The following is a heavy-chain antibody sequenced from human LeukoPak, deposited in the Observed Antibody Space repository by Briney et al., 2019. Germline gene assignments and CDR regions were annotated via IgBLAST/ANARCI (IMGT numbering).Heavy chain of an antibody. V-gene: IGHV3-21*01. CDR1: GFTFSSYS. CDR2: ISSSSSYI. J-gene: IGHJ4*02. D-gene: IGHD3-3*01. CDR3: ARDTSYTIFGVFDFDY. Sequence: GGSLRLSCAASGFTFSSYSMNWVRQAPGKGLEWVSYISSSSSYIYYADSVKGRFTISRDNAKNSLYLQMNSLRAEDTAVYYCARDTSYTIFGVFDFDYWGQGTLVTVSS.